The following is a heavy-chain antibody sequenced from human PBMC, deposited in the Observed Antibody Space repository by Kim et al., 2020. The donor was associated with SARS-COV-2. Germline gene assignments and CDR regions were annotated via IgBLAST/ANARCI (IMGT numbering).Heavy chain of an antibody. CDR1: GFTFSSYA. CDR3: ARALRGSSSWYDWYFDL. D-gene: IGHD6-13*01. CDR2: ISYDGSNK. J-gene: IGHJ2*01. Sequence: GGSLRLSCAPSGFTFSSYAMHWVRQAPGKGLEWVAVISYDGSNKYYADSVKGRFTISRDNSKNTLYLQMNSLRAEDTAVYYCARALRGSSSWYDWYFDLWGRGTLVTVSS. V-gene: IGHV3-30*04.